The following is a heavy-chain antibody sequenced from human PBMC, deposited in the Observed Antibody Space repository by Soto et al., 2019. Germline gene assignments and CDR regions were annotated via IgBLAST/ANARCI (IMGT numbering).Heavy chain of an antibody. Sequence: GASVKVSCKASGGTFSSYAISWVRQAPGQGLEWMGGIIPIFGTANYAQKFQGRVTITADESTSTAYMELSSLRSEDTAVYYCARYSGYCTNGVCYTYYYYGMDVWGQGTTVTVSS. CDR1: GGTFSSYA. D-gene: IGHD2-8*01. J-gene: IGHJ6*02. CDR2: IIPIFGTA. V-gene: IGHV1-69*13. CDR3: ARYSGYCTNGVCYTYYYYGMDV.